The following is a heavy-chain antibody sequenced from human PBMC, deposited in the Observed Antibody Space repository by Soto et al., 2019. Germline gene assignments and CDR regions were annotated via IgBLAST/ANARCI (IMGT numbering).Heavy chain of an antibody. J-gene: IGHJ6*03. V-gene: IGHV3-23*01. CDR3: AKGKRYSSTADYYYYMDV. CDR1: GFTFSSYA. D-gene: IGHD6-19*01. CDR2: ISGSGGST. Sequence: PGGSLRLSCAASGFTFSSYAMSWVRQAPGKGLEWVSAISGSGGSTYYADSVKGRFTISRDNSKNTLYLQMNSLRAEDTAVYYCAKGKRYSSTADYYYYMDVWGKGTTVTVSS.